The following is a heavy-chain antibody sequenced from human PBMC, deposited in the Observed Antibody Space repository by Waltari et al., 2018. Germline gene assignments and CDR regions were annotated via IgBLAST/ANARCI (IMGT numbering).Heavy chain of an antibody. CDR2: ISSSSTI. CDR1: GFTFSSYS. CDR3: ARDCALSSSWPLGY. D-gene: IGHD6-13*01. J-gene: IGHJ4*02. Sequence: EVQLVESGGGLVQPGGSLRLSCAASGFTFSSYSMNWVRQAPGKGLEWVSYISSSSTIYYADSVKGRFTISRDNAKNSLYLQMNSLRAEDTAVYYCARDCALSSSWPLGYWGQGTLVTVSS. V-gene: IGHV3-48*01.